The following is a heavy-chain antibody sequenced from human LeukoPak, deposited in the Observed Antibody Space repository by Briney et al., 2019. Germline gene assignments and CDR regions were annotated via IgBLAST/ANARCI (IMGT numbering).Heavy chain of an antibody. CDR2: IKQDGSEK. D-gene: IGHD3-3*01. Sequence: GGSLRLSCAASGFTFSSYWMSWVRQAPGKGLEWVANIKQDGSEKYYVDSVKGRFTISRDNAKNSLYLQMNSQRAEDTAVYYCARVMRFLEWAGGFDPWGQGTLVTVSS. J-gene: IGHJ5*02. CDR3: ARVMRFLEWAGGFDP. V-gene: IGHV3-7*01. CDR1: GFTFSSYW.